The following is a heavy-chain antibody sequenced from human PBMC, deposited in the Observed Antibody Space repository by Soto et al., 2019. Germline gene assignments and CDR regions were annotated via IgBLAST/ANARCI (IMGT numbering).Heavy chain of an antibody. V-gene: IGHV4-39*01. Sequence: SETLSLTCTVSGGSISSSSYYWGWIRQPPGKGLEWIGSIYYSGSTYYNPSLKSRVTISVDTSKNQFSLKLSSVTAADTAVYYCARPVTPYYDFWSGYYHRFDPWGQGTLVTVSS. CDR2: IYYSGST. CDR3: ARPVTPYYDFWSGYYHRFDP. CDR1: GGSISSSSYY. J-gene: IGHJ5*02. D-gene: IGHD3-3*01.